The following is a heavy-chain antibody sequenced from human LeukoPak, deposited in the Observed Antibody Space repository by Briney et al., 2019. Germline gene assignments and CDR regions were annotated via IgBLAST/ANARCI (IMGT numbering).Heavy chain of an antibody. CDR2: ISSNGGST. J-gene: IGHJ4*02. V-gene: IGHV3-64D*06. D-gene: IGHD3-22*01. Sequence: GGSLRLSCSASGFTFSSYAMHCVRQAPGKGLEYVSAISSNGGSTYYADSVKGRFTISRDNSKNTPYLQMSSLRAEDTAVYYCVKEDYYYDSSGYYIYYWGQGTLVTVSS. CDR1: GFTFSSYA. CDR3: VKEDYYYDSSGYYIYY.